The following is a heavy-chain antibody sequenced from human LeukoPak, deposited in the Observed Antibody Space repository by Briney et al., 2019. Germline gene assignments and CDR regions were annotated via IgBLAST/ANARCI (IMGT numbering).Heavy chain of an antibody. V-gene: IGHV1-2*02. CDR2: INPNSGGT. D-gene: IGHD3-10*01. J-gene: IGHJ4*01. CDR3: ARDLTMVRGVPLGY. CDR1: GYTFTGYY. Sequence: ASVKVSCKASGYTFTGYYMHWVRQAPGQGLEWMGWINPNSGGTNHAQKFQGRVTMTRDTSISTAYMELSRLRSDDTAVYYCARDLTMVRGVPLGYWGQGTLVTVSS.